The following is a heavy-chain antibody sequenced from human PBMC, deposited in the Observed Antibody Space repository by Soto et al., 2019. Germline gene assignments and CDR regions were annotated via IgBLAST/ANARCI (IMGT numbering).Heavy chain of an antibody. CDR1: GGTFSSYA. D-gene: IGHD6-13*01. CDR3: ARGREQQLVTYNWFDP. Sequence: QVQLVQSGAEMKKPGSSVKVSCKASGGTFSSYAISWVRQAPGQGLEWMGGIIPIFGTANYAQKFQGRVTITADESTSTAYMELSSLRSEDTAVYYCARGREQQLVTYNWFDPWGQGTLVTVSS. V-gene: IGHV1-69*01. J-gene: IGHJ5*02. CDR2: IIPIFGTA.